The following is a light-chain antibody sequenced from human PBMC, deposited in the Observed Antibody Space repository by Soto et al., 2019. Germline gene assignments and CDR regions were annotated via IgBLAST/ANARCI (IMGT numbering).Light chain of an antibody. CDR3: SSYAGSSSWV. CDR2: EVT. J-gene: IGLJ3*02. V-gene: IGLV2-8*01. Sequence: QSVLTQPPSASGSPGQSVTISCTGTSSDFGGYNYVSWYQQHPGKAPKLMIYEVTKRPSGVPERFSGSKSGNTASLTVSGLQADDEADYFCSSYAGSSSWVFGGGTKLTVL. CDR1: SSDFGGYNY.